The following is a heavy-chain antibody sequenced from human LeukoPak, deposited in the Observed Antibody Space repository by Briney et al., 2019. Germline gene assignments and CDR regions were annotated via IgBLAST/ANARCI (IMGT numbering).Heavy chain of an antibody. D-gene: IGHD3-3*01. J-gene: IGHJ4*02. Sequence: GGSLRLSCAASGFTFSSYAMSWVRQAPGKGLEWVSAIGGSGGSTYYADSVKGRFTISRDNARNSLYLQMNSLRAEDTAVYYCARGDYNIWSAYSQFDYWGQGTLVTVSS. CDR2: IGGSGGST. CDR1: GFTFSSYA. CDR3: ARGDYNIWSAYSQFDY. V-gene: IGHV3-23*01.